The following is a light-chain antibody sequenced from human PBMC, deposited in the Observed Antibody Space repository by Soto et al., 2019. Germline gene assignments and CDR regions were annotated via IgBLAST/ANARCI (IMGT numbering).Light chain of an antibody. V-gene: IGKV3-20*01. CDR1: QSVSSSY. Sequence: EIVLTQSPGTLSLSPGERATLSCRASQSVSSSYLAWYQQKPGQAPGLLIYGASSRATGIPDRFSGRGSGTDFTLTISRLEPEDFAVYYCQQYGSSPWTFGQGTKVEIK. J-gene: IGKJ1*01. CDR3: QQYGSSPWT. CDR2: GAS.